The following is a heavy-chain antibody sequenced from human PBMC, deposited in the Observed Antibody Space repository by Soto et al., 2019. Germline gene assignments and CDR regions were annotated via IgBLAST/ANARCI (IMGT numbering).Heavy chain of an antibody. CDR1: GFTFSSFG. Sequence: QVQLVESGGGVVQPGRSLRLSCAASGFTFSSFGMHWVRQAPGKGLEWVAVISYDGRKKYYADSMKGRFTISRDNSKNTRYLQMNNLRAEDTAMYYCAKDEVLVEVVARDYSGMDVWGQGTTVTVSS. CDR3: AKDEVLVEVVARDYSGMDV. V-gene: IGHV3-30*18. D-gene: IGHD2-15*01. CDR2: ISYDGRKK. J-gene: IGHJ6*02.